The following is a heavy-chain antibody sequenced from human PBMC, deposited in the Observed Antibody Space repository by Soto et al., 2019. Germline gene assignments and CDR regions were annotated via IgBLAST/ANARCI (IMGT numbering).Heavy chain of an antibody. CDR3: ARGLGSSVLYYYYGMDV. CDR2: INHSGST. D-gene: IGHD6-6*01. CDR1: GGSFSGYY. Sequence: SETLSLTCAVYGGSFSGYYWSWIRQPPGKGLEWIGEINHSGSTNYNPSLKSRVTISVDTSKNQFSLKLSSVTAADTAVYYCARGLGSSVLYYYYGMDVWGQGTTVTVSS. V-gene: IGHV4-34*01. J-gene: IGHJ6*02.